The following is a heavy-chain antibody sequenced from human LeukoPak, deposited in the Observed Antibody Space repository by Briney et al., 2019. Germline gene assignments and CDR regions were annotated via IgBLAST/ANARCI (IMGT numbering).Heavy chain of an antibody. J-gene: IGHJ4*02. CDR3: ASGYNYWYYFDY. Sequence: SQTLSLTCTVSGGSMSSYYWSWIRQPPGKGLEWIGYIYYSGSTNYNPSLKSRVTISVDASKNQFSLKLSSVTAADTAVYYCASGYNYWYYFDYWGQGTLVTVSS. CDR2: IYYSGST. V-gene: IGHV4-59*01. CDR1: GGSMSSYY. D-gene: IGHD5-18*01.